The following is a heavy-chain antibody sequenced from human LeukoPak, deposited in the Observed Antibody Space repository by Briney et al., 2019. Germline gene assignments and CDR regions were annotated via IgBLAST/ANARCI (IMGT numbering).Heavy chain of an antibody. J-gene: IGHJ1*01. CDR1: GYSFTSYW. D-gene: IGHD6-13*01. V-gene: IGHV5-51*01. Sequence: GESLKISCKGSGYSFTSYWIGWVRQMPGKGLEWMGIIYPGDSDTRYSPSFQGQVTISADKSISTAYLQWSSLKASDTAMYYCARLLAAGIAAAGNLEYFQHWGQGTLVTVSS. CDR2: IYPGDSDT. CDR3: ARLLAAGIAAAGNLEYFQH.